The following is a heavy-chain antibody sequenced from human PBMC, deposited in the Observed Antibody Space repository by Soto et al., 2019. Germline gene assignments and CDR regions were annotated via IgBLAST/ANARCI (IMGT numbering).Heavy chain of an antibody. J-gene: IGHJ3*02. CDR3: ARDRTMIDAFHI. Sequence: SETLSLTCTVSGGSISSYYWSWIRQPPGKGLEWIGYIYYSGSTNYNPSLKSRVTISVDTSKNQFSLKLSSVTAADTAVYYCARDRTMIDAFHIWGQGTMVTVSS. V-gene: IGHV4-59*01. CDR2: IYYSGST. CDR1: GGSISSYY. D-gene: IGHD3-22*01.